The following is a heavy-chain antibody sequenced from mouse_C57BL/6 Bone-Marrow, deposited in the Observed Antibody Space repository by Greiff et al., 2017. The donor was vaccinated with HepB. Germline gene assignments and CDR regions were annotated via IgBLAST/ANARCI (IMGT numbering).Heavy chain of an antibody. Sequence: EVMLVESEGGLVQPGSSMKLSCTASGFTFSDYYMAWVRQVPEKGLEWVANINYDGSSTYYLDSLKSRFIISRDNAKNILYLQMSSLKSEDTATYYCARAWVYYGSTHWYFDVWGTGTTVTVSS. CDR3: ARAWVYYGSTHWYFDV. CDR1: GFTFSDYY. CDR2: INYDGSST. J-gene: IGHJ1*03. D-gene: IGHD1-1*01. V-gene: IGHV5-16*01.